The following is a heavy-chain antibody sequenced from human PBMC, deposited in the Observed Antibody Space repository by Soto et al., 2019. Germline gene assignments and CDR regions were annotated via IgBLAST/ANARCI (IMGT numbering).Heavy chain of an antibody. V-gene: IGHV1-69*12. CDR3: ARLLRADSSCYYSLEFDY. Sequence: QVQLVQSGAEVKKPGSSVKVSCKASGGTFSSYAISWVRQAPGQGLEWMGGIIPIFGTANYAQKFQGRVTITADESTSKAYMELSSLRSEDTAVYYCARLLRADSSCYYSLEFDYWGQGTLVTVSS. CDR2: IIPIFGTA. CDR1: GGTFSSYA. J-gene: IGHJ4*02. D-gene: IGHD3-22*01.